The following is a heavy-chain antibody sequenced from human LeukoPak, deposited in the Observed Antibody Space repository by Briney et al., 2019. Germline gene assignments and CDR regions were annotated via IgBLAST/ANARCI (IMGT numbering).Heavy chain of an antibody. Sequence: GGSLRLSCAASGFTFSSYSMNWVRQAPGKGLEWVSVIYSGGSTYYADSVKGRFTISRDNSKNTLCLQMNSLRAEDTAVYYCARDRAVYGGNSDYWGQGTLVTVSS. CDR2: IYSGGST. J-gene: IGHJ4*02. D-gene: IGHD4-23*01. CDR1: GFTFSSYS. V-gene: IGHV3-66*01. CDR3: ARDRAVYGGNSDY.